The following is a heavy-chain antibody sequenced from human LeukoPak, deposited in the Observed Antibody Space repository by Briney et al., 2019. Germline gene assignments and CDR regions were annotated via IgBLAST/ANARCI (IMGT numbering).Heavy chain of an antibody. CDR1: GYSFTSDG. V-gene: IGHV1-18*01. J-gene: IGHJ4*02. D-gene: IGHD2-2*01. Sequence: VASVKVSCKASGYSFTSDGISWVRQAPGQGLEWMGWISAYNGNTNYAQELQGRVTMTTDTSTSTAYMELRSLRSDDTAVYYCARDVCSSTSCFFDYWGQGTLVTVSS. CDR2: ISAYNGNT. CDR3: ARDVCSSTSCFFDY.